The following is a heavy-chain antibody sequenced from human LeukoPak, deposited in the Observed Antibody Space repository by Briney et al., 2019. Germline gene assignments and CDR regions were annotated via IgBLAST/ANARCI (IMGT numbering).Heavy chain of an antibody. V-gene: IGHV1-2*02. Sequence: GASVKVSCKASGYTFTGYYMHWVRQAPGQGLEWMGWINPNSGGTNYAQEFQGRVTMTRDTSINTAYMELSRLRSDDTAVYYCARDGPGEKSNFDFWGQGTLVTVSS. CDR1: GYTFTGYY. CDR2: INPNSGGT. CDR3: ARDGPGEKSNFDF. J-gene: IGHJ4*02. D-gene: IGHD1-26*01.